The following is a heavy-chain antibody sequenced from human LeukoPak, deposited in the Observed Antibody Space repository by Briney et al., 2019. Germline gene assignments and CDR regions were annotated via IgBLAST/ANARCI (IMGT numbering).Heavy chain of an antibody. D-gene: IGHD3-22*01. Sequence: SETLSLTCTVSGGSISSYYWSWIRQPPGKGLEWIGYIYYSGSTNYNPSLKSRVTISVDTSKNQFSLKLSSVTAADTAVYYCARSPYYYDSSGYYYGVPRAPRDFDYWGQGTLVTVSS. J-gene: IGHJ4*02. CDR2: IYYSGST. V-gene: IGHV4-59*08. CDR1: GGSISSYY. CDR3: ARSPYYYDSSGYYYGVPRAPRDFDY.